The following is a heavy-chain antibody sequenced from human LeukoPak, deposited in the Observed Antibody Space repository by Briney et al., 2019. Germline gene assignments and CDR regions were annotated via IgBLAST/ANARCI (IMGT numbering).Heavy chain of an antibody. CDR2: INPHTGGT. J-gene: IGHJ4*02. CDR3: ARVIGSSGSPHIDY. CDR1: GYTFTGYY. D-gene: IGHD6-19*01. Sequence: ASVKVSCKASGYTFTGYYMHWVRQAPGQGLEWMGWINPHTGGTNYAQKFQGRVTMTRDTSISTAYMELSRLRSDDTAVYYCARVIGSSGSPHIDYWGQGTLVTVSS. V-gene: IGHV1-2*02.